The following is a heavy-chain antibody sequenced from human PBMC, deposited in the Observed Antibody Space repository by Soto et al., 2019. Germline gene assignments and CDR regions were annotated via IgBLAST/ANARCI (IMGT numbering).Heavy chain of an antibody. CDR1: GGTFNTYT. J-gene: IGHJ4*02. D-gene: IGHD2-21*01. CDR3: AITYCRDNSCPRDFDF. Sequence: QVQVVQSGAEVKKPESSVKVSCKPSGGTFNTYTVNWVRLAPGHGLEWMGGFIPILDMANYAQKFQDSVTITADRSTFTAYMELNSLTSDDTAGYYCAITYCRDNSCPRDFDFWGPGTRVTVSS. CDR2: FIPILDMA. V-gene: IGHV1-69*02.